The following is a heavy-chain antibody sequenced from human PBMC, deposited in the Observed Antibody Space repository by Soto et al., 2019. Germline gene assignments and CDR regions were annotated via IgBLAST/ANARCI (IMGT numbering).Heavy chain of an antibody. J-gene: IGHJ3*02. CDR1: GFAFGNSW. Sequence: EVQLVESGGGLVQPGGSLRLSCAASGFAFGNSWMTWVRQAPGKGLEWVANIKGDGSAKSYLDSVRGRFTVSRDNPENSIFLQMNILRAEETDLYYCARSLSPGSGGYYLDAFDIFGQGTMVTVSS. CDR2: IKGDGSAK. CDR3: ARSLSPGSGGYYLDAFDI. D-gene: IGHD6-25*01. V-gene: IGHV3-7*05.